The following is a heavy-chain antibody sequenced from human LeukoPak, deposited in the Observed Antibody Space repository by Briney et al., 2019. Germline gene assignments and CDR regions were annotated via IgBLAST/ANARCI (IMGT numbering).Heavy chain of an antibody. J-gene: IGHJ4*02. V-gene: IGHV1-18*01. D-gene: IGHD6-6*01. Sequence: ASVKVSCKASGYTFTSYAMYWVRQAPGQGLEWMGWISAYSGNTNYAQKLQGRVTMTTDTSTSTAYMELRSLRSDDTAVYYCAREGIAARPFDYWGQGTLVTVSS. CDR3: AREGIAARPFDY. CDR2: ISAYSGNT. CDR1: GYTFTSYA.